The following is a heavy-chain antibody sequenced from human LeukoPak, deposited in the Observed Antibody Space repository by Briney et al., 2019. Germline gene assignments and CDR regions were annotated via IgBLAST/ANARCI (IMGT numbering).Heavy chain of an antibody. D-gene: IGHD5-12*01. CDR1: GFTFSTYS. V-gene: IGHV3-48*01. Sequence: GGSLRLSCAASGFTFSTYSMNWVRQAPGKGLEWVSYISSGSSTMYYADSVRGRFTISRDNAKSSLYLQMNSLRAEDTAVYYCARGPSGYHNTGGQGTLVTVSS. CDR2: ISSGSSTM. J-gene: IGHJ4*02. CDR3: ARGPSGYHNT.